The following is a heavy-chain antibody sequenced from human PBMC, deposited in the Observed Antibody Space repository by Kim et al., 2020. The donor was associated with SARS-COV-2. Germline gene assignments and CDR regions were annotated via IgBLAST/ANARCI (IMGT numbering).Heavy chain of an antibody. J-gene: IGHJ5*02. Sequence: SETLSLTCAVYGGSFSGYYWSWIRRPPGKGLEWIGEINHSGSTNYNPSLKSRVTISVDTSKNQFSLKLSSVTAADTAVYYCARRRGYSSGWYRSWFDPWGQGTLVTVSS. D-gene: IGHD6-19*01. CDR1: GGSFSGYY. V-gene: IGHV4-34*01. CDR2: INHSGST. CDR3: ARRRGYSSGWYRSWFDP.